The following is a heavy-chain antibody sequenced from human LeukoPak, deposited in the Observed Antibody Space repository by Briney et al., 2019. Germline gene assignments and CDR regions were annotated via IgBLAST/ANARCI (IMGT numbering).Heavy chain of an antibody. CDR1: GGSISIYY. D-gene: IGHD3-16*01. Sequence: SEPLSLTCTLSGGSISIYYWMCIRQPPEKAREGIGYIYYSDSTNYNPSLKSRGTISVDTSKNQFSLNLRSVSAADTAFYYCARGRSYFVDWGEGTPVTVFS. J-gene: IGHJ4*02. V-gene: IGHV4-59*01. CDR3: ARGRSYFVD. CDR2: IYYSDST.